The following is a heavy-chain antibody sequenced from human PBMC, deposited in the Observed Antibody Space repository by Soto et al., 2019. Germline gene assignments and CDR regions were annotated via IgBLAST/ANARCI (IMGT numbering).Heavy chain of an antibody. CDR3: ARRFCSDNSCYYFDY. V-gene: IGHV1-46*01. CDR2: INPAGGIT. CDR1: GYTFSMSY. J-gene: IGHJ4*02. Sequence: GASVKVSCKASGYTFSMSYIHWVRQAPGQGLEWMGIINPAGGITSYAQKFQGRVTMTRDTSTSTVYMELSSLRFEDTAVYYCARRFCSDNSCYYFDYWGQGTLVTVSS. D-gene: IGHD2-15*01.